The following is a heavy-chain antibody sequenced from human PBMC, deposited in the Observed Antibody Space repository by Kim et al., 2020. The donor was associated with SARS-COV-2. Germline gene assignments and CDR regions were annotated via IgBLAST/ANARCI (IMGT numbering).Heavy chain of an antibody. J-gene: IGHJ4*02. CDR2: ISSSGSTI. D-gene: IGHD2-2*01. CDR3: ARSSSTVVPAASPLDY. Sequence: GGSLRLSCAASGFTFSSYEMNWVRQAPGKGLEWVSYISSSGSTIYYADSVKGRFTISRDNAKNSLYLQMNSLRAEDTAVYYCARSSSTVVPAASPLDYWGQGTLVTVSS. V-gene: IGHV3-48*03. CDR1: GFTFSSYE.